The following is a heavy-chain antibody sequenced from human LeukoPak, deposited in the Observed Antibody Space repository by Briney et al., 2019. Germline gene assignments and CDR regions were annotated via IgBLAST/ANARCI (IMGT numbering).Heavy chain of an antibody. V-gene: IGHV3-21*01. CDR1: GFTFSSYS. CDR3: ARDRLRFLEWLLSDAFDI. CDR2: ISSSSSYI. D-gene: IGHD3-3*01. J-gene: IGHJ3*02. Sequence: PGGSLRLSCAASGFTFSSYSMNWVRQAPGKGLEWVSSISSSSSYIYYADSVKGRFTISRDNAKNSLYLQMNSLRAEDTAVYYCARDRLRFLEWLLSDAFDIWGQGTMVTVSS.